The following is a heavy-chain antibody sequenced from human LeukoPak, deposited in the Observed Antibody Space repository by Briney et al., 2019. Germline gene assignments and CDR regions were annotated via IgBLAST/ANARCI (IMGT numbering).Heavy chain of an antibody. D-gene: IGHD3-10*01. CDR1: GGSFSGYY. J-gene: IGHJ3*02. Sequence: SETLSLTCAVYGGSFSGYYWSWIRQPPGQGLEWIGEINHSGSTNYNPSLKSRVTMSVDTSKNQFSLKLSSVTAADTAVYHCAKETTWFGDLAWDAFDIWGQGTMVTVSS. CDR2: INHSGST. V-gene: IGHV4-34*01. CDR3: AKETTWFGDLAWDAFDI.